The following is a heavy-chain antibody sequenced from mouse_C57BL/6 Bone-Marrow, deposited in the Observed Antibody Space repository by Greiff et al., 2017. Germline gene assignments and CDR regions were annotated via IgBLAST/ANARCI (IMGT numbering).Heavy chain of an antibody. Sequence: QVQLQQSGAELARPGASVKLSCKASGYTFTSSGISWVKQRTGQGLEWIGEIYPRSGNTYYNEKFKGKATLTADKSSSTAYMVLRSLTSEDSAVYFCARWGYYGSSLGFAYWGQGTLVTVSA. V-gene: IGHV1-81*01. D-gene: IGHD1-1*01. J-gene: IGHJ3*01. CDR2: IYPRSGNT. CDR1: GYTFTSSG. CDR3: ARWGYYGSSLGFAY.